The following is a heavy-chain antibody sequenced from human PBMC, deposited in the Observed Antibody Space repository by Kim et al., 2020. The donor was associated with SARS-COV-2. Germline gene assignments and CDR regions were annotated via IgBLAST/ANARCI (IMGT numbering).Heavy chain of an antibody. Sequence: RYSPAFQGQVTISADKSIGTAYLQWSSLKASDPAMYYCASRKGGSSSFDYWGQGTLVTVSS. D-gene: IGHD6-6*01. V-gene: IGHV5-51*01. J-gene: IGHJ4*02. CDR3: ASRKGGSSSFDY.